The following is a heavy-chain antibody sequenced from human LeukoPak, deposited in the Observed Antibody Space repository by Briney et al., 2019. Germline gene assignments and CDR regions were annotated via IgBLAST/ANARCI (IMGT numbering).Heavy chain of an antibody. J-gene: IGHJ3*02. CDR3: ARDISLSAFDI. CDR1: GFTFSSYS. CDR2: ISSSSSTI. Sequence: GGSLRLSCAASGFTFSSYSMSWVRKAPGKGLEWVSYISSSSSTIYYADSVKGRFTISRDNAKNSLYLQMNSLRAEDTAVYYCARDISLSAFDIWGQGTIVTVSS. V-gene: IGHV3-48*01. D-gene: IGHD3-9*01.